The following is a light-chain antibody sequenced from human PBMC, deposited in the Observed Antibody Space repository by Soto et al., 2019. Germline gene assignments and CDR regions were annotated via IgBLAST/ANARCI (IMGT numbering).Light chain of an antibody. J-gene: IGKJ4*01. CDR3: QQYGSSLGVT. Sequence: IVMTQSPGTLSVSPGERATLSCRASQNIGNKVGWYQQKPGQAPRLLIYGASTRATGIPVRFSGSGSGTEFTLTITSLQSEDFAVYYCQQYGSSLGVTFGGGTKVDIK. V-gene: IGKV3-15*01. CDR1: QNIGNK. CDR2: GAS.